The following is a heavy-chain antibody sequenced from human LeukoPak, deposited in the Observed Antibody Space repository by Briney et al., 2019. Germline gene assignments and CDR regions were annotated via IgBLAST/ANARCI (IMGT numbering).Heavy chain of an antibody. CDR1: GFIFDTYA. CDR2: ISGRGSTT. CDR3: ASSGDILTGSDY. Sequence: GGSLRLSCAASGFIFDTYAMSWVRQAPGKGLEWVSVISGRGSTTYYADSVKGRFTISRDNSKNTLYLQMNSLRAEDTAVYYCASSGDILTGSDYWGQGTLVTISS. J-gene: IGHJ4*02. D-gene: IGHD3-9*01. V-gene: IGHV3-23*01.